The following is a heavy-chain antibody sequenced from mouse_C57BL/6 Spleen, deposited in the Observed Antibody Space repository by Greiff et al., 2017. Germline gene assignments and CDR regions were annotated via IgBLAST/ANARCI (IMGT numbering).Heavy chain of an antibody. V-gene: IGHV1-82*01. CDR1: GYAFSSSW. D-gene: IGHD2-4*01. J-gene: IGHJ4*01. CDR3: ARIYYDYDEDAMDY. CDR2: IYPGDGDT. Sequence: VQLQQSGPELVKPGASVKISCKASGYAFSSSWMNWVKQRPGKGLEWIGRIYPGDGDTNYNGKFKGKATLTADKSSSTAYMQLSSLTSEDSAVYFCARIYYDYDEDAMDYWGQGTSVTVSS.